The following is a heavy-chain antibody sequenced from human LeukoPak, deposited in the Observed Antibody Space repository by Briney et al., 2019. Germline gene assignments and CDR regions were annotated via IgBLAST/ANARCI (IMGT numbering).Heavy chain of an antibody. CDR2: IYYSGST. CDR1: GGSISSYY. J-gene: IGHJ6*02. V-gene: IGHV4-59*08. CDR3: ARHNLAHYYYCGMDV. D-gene: IGHD1-20*01. Sequence: PSETLSLTCIVSGGSISSYYWSWFRQPPGKGLEWIGYIYYSGSTNCNPSLKSRVTISVDTSKNQFSLNLSSVTAADSALYYCARHNLAHYYYCGMDVWGQGTTVTVSS.